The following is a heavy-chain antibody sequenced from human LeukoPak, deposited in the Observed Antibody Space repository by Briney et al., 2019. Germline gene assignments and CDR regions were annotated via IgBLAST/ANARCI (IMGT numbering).Heavy chain of an antibody. J-gene: IGHJ5*02. CDR3: ARTGSKITIYNWFDP. V-gene: IGHV4-34*01. CDR2: INHSGST. CDR1: GGSFSGYY. D-gene: IGHD3-9*01. Sequence: PSETLSLTCAVYGGSFSGYYWSWIRQPPGKGLEWIGEINHSGSTNYNPSLKSRVTISVDTSKNQFSLKLSSVTAADTAVYYCARTGSKITIYNWFDPWGQGTLVTVPS.